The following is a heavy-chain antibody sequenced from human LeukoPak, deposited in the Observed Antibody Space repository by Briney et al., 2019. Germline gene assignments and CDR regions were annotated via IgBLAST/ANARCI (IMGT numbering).Heavy chain of an antibody. J-gene: IGHJ4*02. CDR2: ISSSSSTI. V-gene: IGHV3-48*01. CDR3: ARDSLAIFGVVTNPLDY. D-gene: IGHD3-3*01. CDR1: GFTFSSYS. Sequence: GGSLRLSCAASGFTFSSYSMNWARQAPGKGLEWVSYISSSSSTIYYADSVKGRFTISRDNAKNSLYLQMNSLRAEDTAVYYCARDSLAIFGVVTNPLDYWGQGTLVTVSS.